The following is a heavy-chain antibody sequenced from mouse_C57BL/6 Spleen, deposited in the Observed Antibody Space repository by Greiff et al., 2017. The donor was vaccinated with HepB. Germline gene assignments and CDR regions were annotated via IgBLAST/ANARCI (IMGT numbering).Heavy chain of an antibody. Sequence: EVQVVESGGGLVKPGGSLKLSCAASGFTFSSYAMSWVRQTPEKRLEWVATISDGGSYTYYPDNVKGRFTISRDNAKNNLYLQMSHLKSEDTAMYYCARGGYYWYFDVWGTGTTVTVSS. J-gene: IGHJ1*03. D-gene: IGHD2-2*01. V-gene: IGHV5-4*01. CDR2: ISDGGSYT. CDR1: GFTFSSYA. CDR3: ARGGYYWYFDV.